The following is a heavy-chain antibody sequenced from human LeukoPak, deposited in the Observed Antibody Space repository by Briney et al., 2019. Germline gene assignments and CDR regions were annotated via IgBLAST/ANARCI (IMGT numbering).Heavy chain of an antibody. Sequence: PSETLSLXCTVSGGSISSYYWSWVRQPPGKGLEWIGYIYYSGSTNYNPSLKSRVTISVDTSKNEFSLKLSSVTAADTAVYYCARGNTYYDFWSGYSGLDYWGQGTLVTVSS. CDR1: GGSISSYY. CDR2: IYYSGST. V-gene: IGHV4-59*01. D-gene: IGHD3-3*01. CDR3: ARGNTYYDFWSGYSGLDY. J-gene: IGHJ4*02.